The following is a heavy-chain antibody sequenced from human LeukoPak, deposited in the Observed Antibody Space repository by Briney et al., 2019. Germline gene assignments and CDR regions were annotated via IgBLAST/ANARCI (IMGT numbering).Heavy chain of an antibody. D-gene: IGHD4/OR15-4a*01. CDR3: ARRAGAYSHPYDY. CDR2: IRYDGSNK. J-gene: IGHJ4*02. CDR1: GFTFSSYS. Sequence: GGSLRLSCAASGFTFSSYSMNWVRQAPGKGLEWVAFIRYDGSNKYHADSVKGRFTISRDNSKNTLYLQMNSLRAEDTAVYYCARRAGAYSHPYDYWGQGTLVTVSS. V-gene: IGHV3-33*08.